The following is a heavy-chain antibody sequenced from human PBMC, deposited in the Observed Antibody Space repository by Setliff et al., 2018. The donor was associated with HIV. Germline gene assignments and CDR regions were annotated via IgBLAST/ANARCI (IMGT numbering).Heavy chain of an antibody. D-gene: IGHD4-4*01. Sequence: GASVKVSCKASGYTFSNYGMNWVRQAPGQGLEWMGWINTNTGNPTYAQGFTGRFVFSLDTSVSTAYLQISSLKAEDTAVYYCARMATVYYYYMDVWGKGTTVTVSS. CDR2: INTNTGNP. CDR3: ARMATVYYYYMDV. CDR1: GYTFSNYG. J-gene: IGHJ6*03. V-gene: IGHV7-4-1*02.